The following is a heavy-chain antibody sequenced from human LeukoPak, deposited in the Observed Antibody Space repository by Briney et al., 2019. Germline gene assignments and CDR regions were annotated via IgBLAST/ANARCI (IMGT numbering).Heavy chain of an antibody. J-gene: IGHJ3*02. V-gene: IGHV3-48*03. CDR1: GFXFSSYE. CDR2: MTSGGSTI. D-gene: IGHD6-19*01. CDR3: ARDYGWLEAFDI. Sequence: GGSLRLSCAASGFXFSSYEINWVRQAPGKGLEWVAYMTSGGSTIYYADSVKGRFTISRDNAKNSLYLQMNSLRDEDTAVYYCARDYGWLEAFDIWGQGTMVTVSS.